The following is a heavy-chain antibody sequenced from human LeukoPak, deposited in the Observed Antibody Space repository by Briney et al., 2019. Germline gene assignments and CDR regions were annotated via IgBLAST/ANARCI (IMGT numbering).Heavy chain of an antibody. D-gene: IGHD2/OR15-2a*01. J-gene: IGHJ4*02. Sequence: GGSLRLSCAASGFTFGSYSMHWVRQAPGIGLEYVPAITGDGHNTFYADSVMGRFTISRDNSKNTLYLQMGSLRPEDMAVYYCARVNRGHDYWGQGVLVTVSS. CDR3: ARVNRGHDY. CDR2: ITGDGHNT. V-gene: IGHV3-64*02. CDR1: GFTFGSYS.